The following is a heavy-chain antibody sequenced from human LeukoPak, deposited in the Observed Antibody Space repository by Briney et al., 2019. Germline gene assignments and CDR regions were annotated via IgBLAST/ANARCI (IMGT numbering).Heavy chain of an antibody. CDR1: GYTFTGYY. V-gene: IGHV1-2*02. D-gene: IGHD3-9*01. J-gene: IGHJ4*02. CDR2: INPNSGGT. CDR3: ARGLGLRYFDWLYPFDY. Sequence: ASVKVSCKASGYTFTGYYMHWVRQAPGQGLEWMGWINPNSGGTNYAQKFQGRVTMTRDTSISTAYMELSRLRSDDTAVYYCARGLGLRYFDWLYPFDYWGQGTLVTVSS.